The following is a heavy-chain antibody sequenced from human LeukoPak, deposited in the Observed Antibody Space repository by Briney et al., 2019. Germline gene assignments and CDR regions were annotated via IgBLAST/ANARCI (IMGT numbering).Heavy chain of an antibody. CDR2: IWFDGSNK. J-gene: IGHJ3*02. CDR3: AKPDRPGLAFDI. D-gene: IGHD1-14*01. Sequence: PGGSLRLSCAASGFTFSNYGMHWVRLAPGKGLEWVAFIWFDGSNKYYADSVKGRFTISRDNSKNTLYLQVNSLRTEDTAVYYCAKPDRPGLAFDIWGRGTMVTVSS. V-gene: IGHV3-30*02. CDR1: GFTFSNYG.